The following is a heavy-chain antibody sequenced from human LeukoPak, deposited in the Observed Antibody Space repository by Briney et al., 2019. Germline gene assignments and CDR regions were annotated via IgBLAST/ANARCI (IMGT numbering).Heavy chain of an antibody. CDR1: GSTFTDYY. CDR2: INPNSGGT. V-gene: IGHV1-2*02. Sequence: GASVKVSCKASGSTFTDYYMHWVRQAPGQGLEWMGWINPNSGGTNYAQKFQGRVTMTRDTSISTAYMELSRLRSDDTAVYYCAREGVLGELSLGPDYWGQGTLVTVSS. D-gene: IGHD3-16*02. CDR3: AREGVLGELSLGPDY. J-gene: IGHJ4*02.